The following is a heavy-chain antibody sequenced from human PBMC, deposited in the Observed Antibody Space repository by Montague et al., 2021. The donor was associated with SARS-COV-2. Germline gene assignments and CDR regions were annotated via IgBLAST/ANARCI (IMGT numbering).Heavy chain of an antibody. V-gene: IGHV4-39*01. D-gene: IGHD2-2*01. Sequence: SETLSPTCTVSGDSISSGYFHWGWIRQPPGKGLEWVGTIHYRGITYYXPSLKSRVTISVDTSRNQFSLKLSSVTAADTAIYYCARHLAISGPAAVSDYWGQGTLVTVSS. J-gene: IGHJ4*02. CDR3: ARHLAISGPAAVSDY. CDR2: IHYRGIT. CDR1: GDSISSGYFH.